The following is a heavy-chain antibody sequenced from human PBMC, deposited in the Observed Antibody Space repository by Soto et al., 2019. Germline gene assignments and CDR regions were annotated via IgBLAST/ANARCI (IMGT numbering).Heavy chain of an antibody. Sequence: SETLALTCAVSEGSIRNDGYSCGWIRQPPGKALEWIGYIFHSGSTHYIPSLKSRVSISLDRSKNQFSLNLNSVNAADMAVYFCARGRGSYSAGFAFWGQGTLVTVSS. CDR2: IFHSGST. CDR3: ARGRGSYSAGFAF. J-gene: IGHJ4*02. D-gene: IGHD1-26*01. V-gene: IGHV4-30-2*01. CDR1: EGSIRNDGYS.